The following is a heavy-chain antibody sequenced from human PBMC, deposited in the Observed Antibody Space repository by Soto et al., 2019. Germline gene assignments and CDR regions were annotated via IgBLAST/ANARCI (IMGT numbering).Heavy chain of an antibody. D-gene: IGHD2-2*01. Sequence: PGGSLRLSCAALGFTFSGYAMSWVRQATGKGLEWVSAISGSGGSTYYADSVKGRFTISRDNSKNTLYRQMNSLRADDTAVYYCAKWDNHSSSTSCAPDVWGQGATVTVSS. CDR2: ISGSGGST. J-gene: IGHJ6*02. CDR1: GFTFSGYA. V-gene: IGHV3-23*01. CDR3: AKWDNHSSSTSCAPDV.